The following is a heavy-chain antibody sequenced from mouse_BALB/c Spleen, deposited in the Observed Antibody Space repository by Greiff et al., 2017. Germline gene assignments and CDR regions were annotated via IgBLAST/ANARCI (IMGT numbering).Heavy chain of an antibody. CDR2: ISSGGST. Sequence: EVQVVESGGGLVKPGGSLKLSCAASGFTFSSYAMSWVRQTPEKRLEWVASISSGGSTYYPDSVKGRFTISRDNARNILYLQMSSLRSEDTAMYYCARGRGGNYYFDYWGQGTTLTVSS. CDR3: ARGRGGNYYFDY. V-gene: IGHV5-6-5*01. J-gene: IGHJ2*01. D-gene: IGHD2-1*01. CDR1: GFTFSSYA.